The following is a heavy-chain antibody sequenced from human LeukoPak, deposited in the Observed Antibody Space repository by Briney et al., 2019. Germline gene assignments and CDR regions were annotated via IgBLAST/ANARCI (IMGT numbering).Heavy chain of an antibody. D-gene: IGHD3-22*01. J-gene: IGHJ6*02. V-gene: IGHV3-7*03. CDR1: GFTFSRYW. CDR2: IKQDGSET. Sequence: GGSLRLSCAASGFTFSRYWMSWVRQTPRKGLEWVANIKQDGSETYYVDSMKGRFTISRDNAKNSLFLQMNSLRAEDTAVYYCARSMIVVVTESFGMDVWGQGTTVTVSS. CDR3: ARSMIVVVTESFGMDV.